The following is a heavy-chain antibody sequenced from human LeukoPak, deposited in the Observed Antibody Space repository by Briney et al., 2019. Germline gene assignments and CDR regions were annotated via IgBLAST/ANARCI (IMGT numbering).Heavy chain of an antibody. Sequence: PGGSLRLSCAASGFTFSSYWMSWVRQAPGKGLEWVANIKQDGSEKYYVDSVKGRFTISRDNAKNSLCLQMNSLRAEDTAVYYCARDSYGSGRSPKYWGQGTLVTVSS. D-gene: IGHD3-10*01. V-gene: IGHV3-7*03. CDR1: GFTFSSYW. J-gene: IGHJ4*02. CDR2: IKQDGSEK. CDR3: ARDSYGSGRSPKY.